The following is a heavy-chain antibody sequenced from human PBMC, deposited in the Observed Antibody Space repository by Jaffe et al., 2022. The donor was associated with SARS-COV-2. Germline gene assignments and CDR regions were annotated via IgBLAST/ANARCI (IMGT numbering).Heavy chain of an antibody. CDR1: GYSFTNHW. CDR2: IYVGDSDA. J-gene: IGHJ3*01. V-gene: IGHV5-51*01. CDR3: ASQRVGATKGTFDV. D-gene: IGHD1-26*01. Sequence: EVQLVQSGAEVKKPGESLEISCKGSGYSFTNHWIGWVRQMPGKGLEWMGLIYVGDSDATYSPSFQGQVTISADKSISAAYLQWRSLKASDTAMYYCASQRVGATKGTFDVWGQGTMVTVSS.